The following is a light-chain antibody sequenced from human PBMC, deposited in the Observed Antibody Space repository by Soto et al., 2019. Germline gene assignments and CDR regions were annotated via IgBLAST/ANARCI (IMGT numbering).Light chain of an antibody. CDR2: DVI. J-gene: IGLJ3*02. Sequence: QLVLTQPASVSGSLGQSITISCTGTSGDVGAYNFVSWFQHYPGKAPKIILYDVISRPSGVSNRFSGSKSGNTATLTISGLQAEDEANYYCSSFTTTDILVLGGGTKVTVL. CDR3: SSFTTTDILV. V-gene: IGLV2-14*03. CDR1: SGDVGAYNF.